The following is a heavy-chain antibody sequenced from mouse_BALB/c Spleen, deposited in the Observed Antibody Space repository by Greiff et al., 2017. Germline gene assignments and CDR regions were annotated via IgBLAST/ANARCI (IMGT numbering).Heavy chain of an antibody. J-gene: IGHJ4*01. CDR3: VRRGVYAMDY. V-gene: IGHV10-1*02. CDR2: IRSKSNNYAT. CDR1: GFTFNTYA. Sequence: EVKVVESGGGLVQPKGSLKLSCAASGFTFNTYAMNWVRQAPGKGLEWVARIRSKSNNYATYYADSVKDRFTISRDDSQSMLYLQMNNLKTEDTAMYYCVRRGVYAMDYWGQGTSVTVSS.